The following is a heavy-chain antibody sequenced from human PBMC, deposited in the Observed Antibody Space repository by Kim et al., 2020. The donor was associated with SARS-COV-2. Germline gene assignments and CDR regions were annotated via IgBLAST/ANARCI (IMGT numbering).Heavy chain of an antibody. CDR2: INHSGST. CDR3: ARVLSGYDEYYYYGMDV. V-gene: IGHV4-34*01. CDR1: GGSFSGYY. Sequence: SETLSLTCAVYGGSFSGYYWSWIRQPPGKGLEWIGEINHSGSTNYNPSLKSRVTISVDTSKNQFSLKLSSVTAADTAVYYCARVLSGYDEYYYYGMDVWG. D-gene: IGHD5-12*01. J-gene: IGHJ6*01.